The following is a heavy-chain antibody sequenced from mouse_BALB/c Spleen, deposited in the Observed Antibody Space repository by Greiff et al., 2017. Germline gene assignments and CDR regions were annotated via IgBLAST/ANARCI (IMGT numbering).Heavy chain of an antibody. Sequence: EVKLQESGAELVRPGALVKLSCKASGFNIKDYYMHWVKQRPEQGLEWIGWIDPENGNTIYDPKFQGKASITADTSSNTAYLQLSSLTSEDTAVYYCAGNYFDYWGQGTTLTVSS. CDR2: IDPENGNT. J-gene: IGHJ2*01. V-gene: IGHV14-1*02. CDR1: GFNIKDYY. CDR3: AGNYFDY.